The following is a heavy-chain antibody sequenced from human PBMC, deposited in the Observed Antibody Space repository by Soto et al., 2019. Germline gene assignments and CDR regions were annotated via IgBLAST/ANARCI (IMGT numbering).Heavy chain of an antibody. Sequence: SETLSLTCTVSGGSTSRPGHYWTWIRQPPGKGLEWIGYIYYDGSTSYNPSLKSRLAFSMDTSKNKFSYNVTSVTAADTAVYYCARVPEYSAYDIANWFDSWGPGALVTVCS. V-gene: IGHV4-30-4*08. CDR3: ARVPEYSAYDIANWFDS. CDR1: GGSTSRPGHY. J-gene: IGHJ5*01. CDR2: IYYDGST. D-gene: IGHD5-12*01.